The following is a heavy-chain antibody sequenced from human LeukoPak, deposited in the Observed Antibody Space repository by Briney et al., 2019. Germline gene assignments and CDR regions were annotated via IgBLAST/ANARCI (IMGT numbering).Heavy chain of an antibody. CDR3: ARMYSSGWKSNDY. D-gene: IGHD6-19*01. CDR1: GYTFTGYY. Sequence: RASVTVSCKASGYTFTGYYMHWVRQAPGQGLEWMGWINPNSGGTNYAQKFQGRVTMTRDTSISTAYMELSRLRSDDTAVYYCARMYSSGWKSNDYWGQGTLVTVSS. CDR2: INPNSGGT. V-gene: IGHV1-2*02. J-gene: IGHJ4*02.